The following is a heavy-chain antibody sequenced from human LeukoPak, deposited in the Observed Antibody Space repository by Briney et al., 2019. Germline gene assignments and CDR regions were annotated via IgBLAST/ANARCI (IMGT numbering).Heavy chain of an antibody. D-gene: IGHD3-22*01. Sequence: SVKVSCKASGGTFSSYAISWVRQAPGQGLEWMGRIIPILGIANYAQKFQGRVTITADKSTSTAHMELSSLRSEDTAVYYCARGTYDSSGYLRWWGQGTLVTVSS. J-gene: IGHJ4*02. CDR1: GGTFSSYA. CDR3: ARGTYDSSGYLRW. V-gene: IGHV1-69*04. CDR2: IIPILGIA.